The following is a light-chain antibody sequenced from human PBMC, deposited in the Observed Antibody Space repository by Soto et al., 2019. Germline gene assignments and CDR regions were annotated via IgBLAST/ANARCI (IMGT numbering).Light chain of an antibody. CDR3: QQFNSYSIT. CDR1: QGISSA. J-gene: IGKJ5*01. Sequence: AIQLTQSPSSLSASVGDRVIITCRASQGISSALAWYQQKPGKAPKLLMYDDSRLQSGVPSRISGSGSGTDFTLTVSSLQPEDFAAVYCQQFNSYSITFGQGTRLEIK. CDR2: DDS. V-gene: IGKV1-13*02.